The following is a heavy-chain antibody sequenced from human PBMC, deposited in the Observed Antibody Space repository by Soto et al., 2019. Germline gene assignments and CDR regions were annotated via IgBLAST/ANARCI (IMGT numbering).Heavy chain of an antibody. CDR2: ISYDGSNK. V-gene: IGHV3-30-3*01. D-gene: IGHD6-13*01. CDR3: ARDTPRYSSSWYRIRSVEYYYYGMDV. Sequence: PGGSLRLSCAASGFTFSSYAMHWVRQAPGQGLEWVAVISYDGSNKYYADSVKGRFTISRDNSKNTLYLQMNSLRAEDTGGYYCARDTPRYSSSWYRIRSVEYYYYGMDVCGQGTTVTVSS. J-gene: IGHJ6*02. CDR1: GFTFSSYA.